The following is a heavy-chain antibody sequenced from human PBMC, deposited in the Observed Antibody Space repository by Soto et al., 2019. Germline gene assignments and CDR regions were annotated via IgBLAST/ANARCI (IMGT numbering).Heavy chain of an antibody. CDR3: AKGPEQLVHGVFDY. J-gene: IGHJ4*02. CDR1: GFTLTNYV. D-gene: IGHD6-6*01. Sequence: LRLSCVASGFTLTNYVMSWVRQPPGKGLEWVSGIGAGGGGTYYADSVKGRFTISRDNSKNTLYLQMNSLRAEDTAVYYCAKGPEQLVHGVFDYWGQGTLVTVSS. CDR2: IGAGGGGT. V-gene: IGHV3-23*01.